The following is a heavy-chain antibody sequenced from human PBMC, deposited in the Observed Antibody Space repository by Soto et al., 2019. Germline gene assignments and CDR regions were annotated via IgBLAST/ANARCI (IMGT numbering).Heavy chain of an antibody. D-gene: IGHD1-26*01. V-gene: IGHV1-2*02. CDR2: INPNSGDT. CDR1: GYTCTGYY. J-gene: IGHJ6*02. CDR3: AKGGAIVAACTRVYIYNAMDV. Sequence: QVQLVQSGTEVKRPGDSVKDSCKASGYTCTGYYVPWVRQAPGQGLQWMGWINPNSGDTYLAQRFQGRVTMNRDTSIGTAYMELVGLASDDTAESSCAKGGAIVAACTRVYIYNAMDVWGQGTTVTGSS.